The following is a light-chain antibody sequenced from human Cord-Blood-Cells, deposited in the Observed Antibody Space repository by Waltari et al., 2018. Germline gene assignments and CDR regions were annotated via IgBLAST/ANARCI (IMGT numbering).Light chain of an antibody. V-gene: IGLV2-23*01. CDR2: EGS. CDR1: SSDVGSYNL. CDR3: CSYAGSSTLEV. Sequence: QSALTQPAPVSGSPGQSITISCTGTSSDVGSYNLFSWYQQHPGKAPKLMIYEGSKRPSGVSNRFSGSKSGNTASLTISGLQAEDEADYYCCSYAGSSTLEVFGTGTKVTVL. J-gene: IGLJ1*01.